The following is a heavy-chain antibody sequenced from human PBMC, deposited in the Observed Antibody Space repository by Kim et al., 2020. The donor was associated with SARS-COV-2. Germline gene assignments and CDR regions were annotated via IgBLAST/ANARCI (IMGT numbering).Heavy chain of an antibody. CDR2: IIPIFGTA. V-gene: IGHV1-69*06. CDR1: GGTFSSYA. CDR3: ARDRAYCGGDSRYPEVCRYYGMDV. D-gene: IGHD2-21*02. Sequence: SVKVSCKASGGTFSSYAISWVRQAPGQGLEWMGGIIPIFGTANYAQKFQGRVTITADKSTSTAYMELSSLRSEDTAVYYCARDRAYCGGDSRYPEVCRYYGMDVWGQGTTVTVSS. J-gene: IGHJ6*02.